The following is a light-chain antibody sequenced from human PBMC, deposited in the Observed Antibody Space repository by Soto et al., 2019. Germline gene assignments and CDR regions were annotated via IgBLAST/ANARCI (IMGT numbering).Light chain of an antibody. CDR2: GAS. J-gene: IGKJ2*01. CDR1: QSVSTN. V-gene: IGKV3-15*01. Sequence: KLSPGALSLSTGERATLSCRAIQSVSTNLAWYQQKPGQAPRLLIYGASTRATGIPARFSGSGSGTEFTLTISSLQSEDFAVYYCQEYNNWSPPYTFGQGTKVDIK. CDR3: QEYNNWSPPYT.